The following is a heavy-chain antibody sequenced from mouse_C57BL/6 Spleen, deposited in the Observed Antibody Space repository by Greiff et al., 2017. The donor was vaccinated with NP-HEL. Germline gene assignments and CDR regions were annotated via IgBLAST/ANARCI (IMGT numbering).Heavy chain of an antibody. Sequence: VQLQQSDAELVKPGASVKISCKVSGYTFTDHTIHWMKQRPEQGLEWIGYIYPRDGSTKYNQKFKGKSTLTVDKSSSTAYMQLSSLTSEDSAVYYCASLSITTVVATPDYYAMDYWGQGTSVTVSS. V-gene: IGHV1-78*01. CDR3: ASLSITTVVATPDYYAMDY. J-gene: IGHJ4*01. D-gene: IGHD1-1*01. CDR1: GYTFTDHT. CDR2: IYPRDGST.